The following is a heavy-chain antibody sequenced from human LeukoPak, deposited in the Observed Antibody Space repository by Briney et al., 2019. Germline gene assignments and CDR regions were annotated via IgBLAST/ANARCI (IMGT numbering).Heavy chain of an antibody. CDR2: IYYSGST. Sequence: SETLSLTCTVSGGSISSYYWSWIRQPPGKGLEWIGYIYYSGSTNYNPSLKSRVTISVDTSKNQFSLKLSSVTAADTALYYCARLYGDYNSYYFDYWGQGTLVTVSS. CDR1: GGSISSYY. V-gene: IGHV4-59*08. CDR3: ARLYGDYNSYYFDY. D-gene: IGHD4-17*01. J-gene: IGHJ4*02.